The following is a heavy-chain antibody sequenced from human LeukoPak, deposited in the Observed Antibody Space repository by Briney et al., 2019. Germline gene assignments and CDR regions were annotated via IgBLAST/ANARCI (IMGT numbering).Heavy chain of an antibody. V-gene: IGHV3-48*03. CDR3: ARGPIYYYYYMDV. Sequence: GGSLRLSCVASGFTFSSYAMNWVRQAPGKGLEWVSYISSTGSIIYYADSVKGRFTFSRDNTKNSLYLQMSSLRAEDTAVYYCARGPIYYYYYMDVWGKGTTVTISS. CDR1: GFTFSSYA. CDR2: ISSTGSII. J-gene: IGHJ6*03.